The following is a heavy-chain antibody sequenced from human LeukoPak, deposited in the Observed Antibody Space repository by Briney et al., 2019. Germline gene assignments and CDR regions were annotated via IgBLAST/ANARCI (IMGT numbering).Heavy chain of an antibody. D-gene: IGHD6-13*01. Sequence: GGSLRLSCVASGFTFSTSSMNWVRQAPGRGLEWVSYISGSSSTIYYADSVKGRFTISRDNAKNSLYLQMNSLRAEDTAVYYCAKDSRSSWYDYWGQGTLVTVSS. J-gene: IGHJ4*02. CDR2: ISGSSSTI. V-gene: IGHV3-48*01. CDR1: GFTFSTSS. CDR3: AKDSRSSWYDY.